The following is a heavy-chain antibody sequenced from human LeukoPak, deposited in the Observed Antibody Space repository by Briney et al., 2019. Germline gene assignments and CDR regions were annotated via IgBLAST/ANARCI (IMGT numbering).Heavy chain of an antibody. D-gene: IGHD2-2*01. CDR1: GGSFSGYY. CDR3: AREIRVVVPAAPTGDWFDP. J-gene: IGHJ5*02. V-gene: IGHV4-4*07. Sequence: TSETLSLTCAVYGGSFSGYYWSWIRQPAGKGLEWIGRIYTSGSTNYNPSLKSRVTISVDTSKNQFSLKLSSVTAADTAVYYCAREIRVVVPAAPTGDWFDPWGQGTLVTVSS. CDR2: IYTSGST.